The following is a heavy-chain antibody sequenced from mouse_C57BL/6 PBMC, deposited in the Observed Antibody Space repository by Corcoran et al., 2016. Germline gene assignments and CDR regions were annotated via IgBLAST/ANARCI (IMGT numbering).Heavy chain of an antibody. J-gene: IGHJ4*01. CDR1: GYTFTTYG. Sequence: QIQLVQSGPELTKPGETVTISCKASGYTFTTYGMSWVKQAPGKGLKWMGWINTYSGVPTYADDFKGRFAFSLETSASTAYLQINNLKNEDTATYFCARERPPYAMDYWGQGTSVTVSS. CDR2: INTYSGVP. CDR3: ARERPPYAMDY. V-gene: IGHV9-3*01.